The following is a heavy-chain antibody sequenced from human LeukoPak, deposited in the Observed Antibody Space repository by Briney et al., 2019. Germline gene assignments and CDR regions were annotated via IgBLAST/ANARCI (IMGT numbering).Heavy chain of an antibody. CDR2: ISGSGGST. CDR1: GFTFSSYA. CDR3: AKGTKGYSYGYADY. Sequence: PGGSLRLSCAASGFTFSSYAMSWVRQAPGKGLEWVSAISGSGGSTYYADSVKGRFTISRDNSKNTLYLQMNSLRAEDTAVYYCAKGTKGYSYGYADYWGQGTLVTVSS. D-gene: IGHD5-18*01. V-gene: IGHV3-23*01. J-gene: IGHJ4*02.